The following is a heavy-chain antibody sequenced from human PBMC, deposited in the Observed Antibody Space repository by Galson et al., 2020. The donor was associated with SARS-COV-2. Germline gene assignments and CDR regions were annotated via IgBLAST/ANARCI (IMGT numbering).Heavy chain of an antibody. CDR3: ARNKRTLPQLVYRWWESPWFDP. Sequence: SLTVSCKASGYTFSGYSISWVRQAPGQGREWMGWINGYTGNTNYAQNLQGRVTLTTDTSTSTAYMELTSLRSDDTAVYYCARNKRTLPQLVYRWWESPWFDPWGQGTLVIVSS. J-gene: IGHJ5*02. CDR2: INGYTGNT. V-gene: IGHV1-18*04. CDR1: GYTFSGYS. D-gene: IGHD2-2*02.